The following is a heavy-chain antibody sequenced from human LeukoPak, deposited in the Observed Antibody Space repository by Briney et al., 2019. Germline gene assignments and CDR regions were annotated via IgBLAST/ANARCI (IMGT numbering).Heavy chain of an antibody. Sequence: GGSLRLSCAASGFTFSSYGMHWVRQAPGKGLEWVAFIRYDGSNKYYADSVKGRFTISRDNSKNTLYLQMNSLRAEDTAVYYCAKAPSSYSGYSPWGAFDIWGQGTMVTVSS. CDR3: AKAPSSYSGYSPWGAFDI. J-gene: IGHJ3*02. V-gene: IGHV3-30*02. CDR1: GFTFSSYG. D-gene: IGHD3-22*01. CDR2: IRYDGSNK.